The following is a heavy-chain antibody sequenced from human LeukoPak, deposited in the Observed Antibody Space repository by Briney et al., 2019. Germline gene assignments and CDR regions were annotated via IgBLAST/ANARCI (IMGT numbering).Heavy chain of an antibody. V-gene: IGHV4-4*07. CDR2: IYTSGST. J-gene: IGHJ4*02. CDR1: GGSISSYY. D-gene: IGHD6-13*01. Sequence: SETLSLTCTVSGGSISSYYWSWIRQPAGKGLEWIGRIYTSGSTNYNPSLKSRVTMSVGTSKNQSSLKLSSVTAADTAVYYCARHKRSSRTQVLYFDYWGQGTLVTVSS. CDR3: ARHKRSSRTQVLYFDY.